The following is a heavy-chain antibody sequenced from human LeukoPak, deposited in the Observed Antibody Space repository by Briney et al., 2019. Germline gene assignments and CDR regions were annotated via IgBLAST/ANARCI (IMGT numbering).Heavy chain of an antibody. D-gene: IGHD5-24*01. CDR2: IHPHGIF. CDR3: ARGRDRSKAGDL. J-gene: IGHJ5*02. V-gene: IGHV4-34*01. Sequence: SETLSPTCAVHGGSCDDYYCSWIRQPPGKGLEWIGEIHPHGIFYYNSSLVSRVTISIDTSKTQSSLRLTSVTAADTAFYYCARGRDRSKAGDLWGQGSLVTVSS. CDR1: GGSCDDYY.